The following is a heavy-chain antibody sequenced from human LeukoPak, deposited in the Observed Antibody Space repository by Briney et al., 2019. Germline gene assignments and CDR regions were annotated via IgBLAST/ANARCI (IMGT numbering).Heavy chain of an antibody. Sequence: GSLRLSCAASGFTFSSYSMNWVRQAPGKGLEWVSSISSSSSYIYYADSVKGRFTISRDNAKNSLYLQMNSLRAEDTAVYYCARDQNQWLATYTFDYWGQGTLVTVSS. CDR3: ARDQNQWLATYTFDY. CDR1: GFTFSSYS. CDR2: ISSSSSYI. J-gene: IGHJ4*02. D-gene: IGHD6-19*01. V-gene: IGHV3-21*01.